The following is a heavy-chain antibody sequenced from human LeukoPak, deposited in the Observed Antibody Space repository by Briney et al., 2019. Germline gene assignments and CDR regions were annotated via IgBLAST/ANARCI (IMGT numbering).Heavy chain of an antibody. CDR1: GGTFSNYA. V-gene: IGHV1-69*06. J-gene: IGHJ4*02. D-gene: IGHD2-2*01. Sequence: SVKVSCKASGGTFSNYAFSWVRQAPGQGLEWMGRIIPIFGTAIYAQKFQDRVTINADKSTSTAYMELSSVRSVDTAVYYCARVVPAVTGSDYWGQGTLVTVSS. CDR2: IIPIFGTA. CDR3: ARVVPAVTGSDY.